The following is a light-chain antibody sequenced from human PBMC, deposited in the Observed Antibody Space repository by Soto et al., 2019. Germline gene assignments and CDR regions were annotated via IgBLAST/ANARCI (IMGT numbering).Light chain of an antibody. Sequence: QLVLTQSPSASASLGAPVKLTCTLSSGHSSYDIAWHQQQSEKGPRYLMKLNSDGSHTKGDGIPDRFSGSSSGAERYLTISSLQSEDEADYYCQTWGTGIWVFGGGTKLTVL. CDR2: LNSDGSH. CDR1: SGHSSYD. CDR3: QTWGTGIWV. V-gene: IGLV4-69*01. J-gene: IGLJ3*02.